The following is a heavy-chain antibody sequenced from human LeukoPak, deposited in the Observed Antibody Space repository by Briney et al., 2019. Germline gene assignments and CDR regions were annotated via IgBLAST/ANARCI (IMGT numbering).Heavy chain of an antibody. Sequence: PSETLSLTCTVSGGSISSSSYYWGWIRQPPGKGLEWIGSIYYSGSTYYNPSLKSRVTISVDTSKNQFSLKLSSVTAADTAVYYCARDPEGGYGNNIEDHWGQGTLVTVSS. CDR1: GGSISSSSYY. CDR3: ARDPEGGYGNNIEDH. D-gene: IGHD4-11*01. CDR2: IYYSGST. V-gene: IGHV4-39*07. J-gene: IGHJ4*02.